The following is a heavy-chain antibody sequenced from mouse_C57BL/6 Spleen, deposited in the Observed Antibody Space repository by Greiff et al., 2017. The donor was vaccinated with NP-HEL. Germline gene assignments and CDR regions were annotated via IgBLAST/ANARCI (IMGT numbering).Heavy chain of an antibody. CDR1: GYTFTSYW. CDR3: ARWSGSSSYYFDY. Sequence: QVQLKQPGAELVMPGASVKLSCKASGYTFTSYWMPWVKQRPGQGLEWIGEIDPSDSYTNYNQKFKGKSTLTVDKSSSTAYMQLSSLTSEDSAVCYCARWSGSSSYYFDYWGQGTTLTVSS. J-gene: IGHJ2*01. CDR2: IDPSDSYT. D-gene: IGHD1-1*01. V-gene: IGHV1-69*01.